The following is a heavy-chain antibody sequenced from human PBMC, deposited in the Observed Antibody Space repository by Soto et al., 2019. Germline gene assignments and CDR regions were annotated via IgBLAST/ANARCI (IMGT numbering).Heavy chain of an antibody. CDR3: VRDGTKTLRDWFDP. CDR1: GASIRGFY. J-gene: IGHJ5*02. CDR2: IYATGTT. D-gene: IGHD1-1*01. Sequence: SETLSLTCTVSGASIRGFYCSWIRKSAGKGLEWIGRIYATGTTDYNPSLKSRVMMSVDTSKKQFSLKLRSVTAADTAVYYCVRDGTKTLRDWFDPWGQGISVTVSS. V-gene: IGHV4-4*07.